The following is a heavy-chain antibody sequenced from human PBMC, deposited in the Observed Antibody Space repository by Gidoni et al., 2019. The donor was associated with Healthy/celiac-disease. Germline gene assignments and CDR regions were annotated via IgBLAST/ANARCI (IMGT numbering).Heavy chain of an antibody. CDR2: IIPIFGTA. CDR3: ARDGEKGGEAFDI. V-gene: IGHV1-69*01. Sequence: VQLVQSGAEAKQPPPPVKVSCKASGGTFSSYAISWVRQAPGQGLEWMGGIIPIFGTANYAQKFQGRVTITADESTSTAYMELSSLRSEDTAVYYCARDGEKGGEAFDIWGQGTMVTVSS. CDR1: GGTFSSYA. J-gene: IGHJ3*02. D-gene: IGHD3-16*01.